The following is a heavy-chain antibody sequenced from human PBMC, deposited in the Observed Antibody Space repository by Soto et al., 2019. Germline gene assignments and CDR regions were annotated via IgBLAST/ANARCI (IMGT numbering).Heavy chain of an antibody. V-gene: IGHV3-49*03. CDR1: GFTFGDYA. CDR3: TGGYSYGYYYYGMDV. J-gene: IGHJ6*02. Sequence: GGSLRLSCTASGFTFGDYAMSWFRQAPGKGLEWVGFIRSKAYGGTTEYAASVKGRFTISRDDSKSIAYLQMNSLKTEDTAVYYCTGGYSYGYYYYGMDVWGQGTTVTVSS. CDR2: IRSKAYGGTT. D-gene: IGHD5-18*01.